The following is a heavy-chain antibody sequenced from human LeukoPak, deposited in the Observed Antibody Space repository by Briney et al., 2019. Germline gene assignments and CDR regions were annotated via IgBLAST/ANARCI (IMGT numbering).Heavy chain of an antibody. V-gene: IGHV5-51*01. Sequence: GESLKISCKGSGYSFTSYWIGWVRQMPGKGLEWMGIIYPGDSDTRYSPSFQGQVTISADKSISTAYLQWSSLKASDTAMYYCAREETRFGELSPGDAFDIWGQGTMVTVSS. D-gene: IGHD3-10*01. CDR2: IYPGDSDT. CDR3: AREETRFGELSPGDAFDI. CDR1: GYSFTSYW. J-gene: IGHJ3*02.